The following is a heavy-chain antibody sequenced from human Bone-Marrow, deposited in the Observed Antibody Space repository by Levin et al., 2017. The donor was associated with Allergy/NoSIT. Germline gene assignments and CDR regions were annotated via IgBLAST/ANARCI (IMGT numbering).Heavy chain of an antibody. CDR1: GLPFKNNV. Sequence: PGGSLRLSCAAFGLPFKNNVMSWVRQAPGKGLEWVSAISTGDGREDYADSVKGRFTISRDNSKNTVYLQMNSLRADDTAVYYCANQLEHYYYYGMDVWGQGTTVTVS. CDR3: ANQLEHYYYYGMDV. V-gene: IGHV3-23*01. CDR2: ISTGDGRE. D-gene: IGHD1-1*01. J-gene: IGHJ6*02.